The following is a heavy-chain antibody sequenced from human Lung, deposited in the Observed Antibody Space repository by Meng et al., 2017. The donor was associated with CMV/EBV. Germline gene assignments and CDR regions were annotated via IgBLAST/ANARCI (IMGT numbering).Heavy chain of an antibody. Sequence: GESXKISCAASGFTFSSYWMSWVRQAPGKGLEWVSSISSSSSYIYYADSVKGRFTISRDNAKNSLYLQMNSLRAEDTAVYYCARDAEQLVRGGGMDVWGQGTTVTVSS. CDR3: ARDAEQLVRGGGMDV. D-gene: IGHD6-6*01. V-gene: IGHV3-21*01. J-gene: IGHJ6*02. CDR2: ISSSSSYI. CDR1: GFTFSSYW.